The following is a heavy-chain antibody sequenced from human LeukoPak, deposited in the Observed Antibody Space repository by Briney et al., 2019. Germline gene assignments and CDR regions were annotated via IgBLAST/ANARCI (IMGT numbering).Heavy chain of an antibody. J-gene: IGHJ3*02. V-gene: IGHV3-53*01. CDR2: IYSGGST. D-gene: IGHD2-21*02. CDR3: ARGNVVVTVETDAFDI. Sequence: GGSLRLSCAASGFTVSSNYMSWVRQAPGKGLEWVSVIYSGGSTYYADSVKGRFTISRDNSKNTLYLQMNSLRAEDTAVYYCARGNVVVTVETDAFDIWGQGTMVTVSS. CDR1: GFTVSSNY.